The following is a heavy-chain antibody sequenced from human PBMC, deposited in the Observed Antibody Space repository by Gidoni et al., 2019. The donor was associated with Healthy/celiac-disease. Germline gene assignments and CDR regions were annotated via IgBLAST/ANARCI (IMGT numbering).Heavy chain of an antibody. J-gene: IGHJ5*02. CDR2: INHSGST. CDR1: GGSFSGYY. V-gene: IGHV4-34*01. CDR3: ASGGAVRWFDP. Sequence: QVQLQQWGAGLSKPSETLSLTCAVYGGSFSGYYWSWIRQPPGKGLEWIGEINHSGSTNYNPSLKSRVTISVDTSKNQFSLKLSSVTAADTAVYYCASGGAVRWFDPWGQGTLVTVSS.